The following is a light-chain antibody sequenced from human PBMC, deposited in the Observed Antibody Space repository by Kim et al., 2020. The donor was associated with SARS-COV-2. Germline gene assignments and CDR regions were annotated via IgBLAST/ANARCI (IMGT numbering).Light chain of an antibody. CDR2: DVN. V-gene: IGLV2-11*01. CDR1: HRDVGGYNY. J-gene: IGLJ3*02. CDR3: CSYAGSYILV. Sequence: GQSATISCTGTHRDVGGYNYVSWYQHRPGKAPKLMIYDVNNRPSGVPDRFSGSKSGNTASLAISGLQAEDEADYYCCSYAGSYILVFGGGTQLTVL.